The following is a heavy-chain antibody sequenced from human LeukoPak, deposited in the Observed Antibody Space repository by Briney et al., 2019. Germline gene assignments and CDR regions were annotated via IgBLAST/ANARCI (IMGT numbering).Heavy chain of an antibody. CDR2: IYSDAST. Sequence: GGSLRLSCTASGFTFSSYEMNWVRQAPGKGLEWVSIIYSDASTYYADSVKGRFSISRDNSKNILYLQMNSLRAEDTALYYCTREAGATDYCGQGTLVTVSS. V-gene: IGHV3-66*01. D-gene: IGHD1-26*01. J-gene: IGHJ4*02. CDR1: GFTFSSYE. CDR3: TREAGATDY.